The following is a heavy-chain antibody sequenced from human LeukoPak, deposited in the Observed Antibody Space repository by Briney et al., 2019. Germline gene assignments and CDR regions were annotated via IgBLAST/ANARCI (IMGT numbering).Heavy chain of an antibody. V-gene: IGHV3-23*01. CDR2: ISGSASGGT. CDR3: AKVKTHWHFDS. Sequence: GGSLRLSCAASGFPFSTNDMSWVRQAPGKGLEGVSAISGSASGGTTYEDSVKGRFTISRDNSKGTLYLQMNSLRAEDTAVYYCAKVKTHWHFDSWGRGTLVTVSS. D-gene: IGHD1-1*01. CDR1: GFPFSTND. J-gene: IGHJ4*02.